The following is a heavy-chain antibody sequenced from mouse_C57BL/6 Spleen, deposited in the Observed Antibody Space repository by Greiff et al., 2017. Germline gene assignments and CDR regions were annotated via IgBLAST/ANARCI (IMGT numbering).Heavy chain of an antibody. V-gene: IGHV1-55*01. CDR1: GYTFTSYW. Sequence: QVQLQQPGAELVKPGASVKMSCKASGYTFTSYWITWVKQSTGQVLEWIGDIYPGSGSTNYNEKFKSKATLTVDTSSSTAYMQLSSLTSEDSAVYYCARCGTSPFDYWGQGTTLTVSS. CDR2: IYPGSGST. D-gene: IGHD3-3*01. J-gene: IGHJ2*01. CDR3: ARCGTSPFDY.